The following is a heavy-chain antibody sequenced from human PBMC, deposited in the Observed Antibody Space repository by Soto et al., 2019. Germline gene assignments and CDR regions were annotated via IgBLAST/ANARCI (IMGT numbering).Heavy chain of an antibody. V-gene: IGHV3-23*01. CDR2: ISGSGGST. CDR3: ARRSSGWYFDY. Sequence: EVQLLESGGGLVQPGGSLRLSCAASGFTFSSYAMSWVRQAPGKGLECVSVISGSGGSTYYADSVKGRFTISRDNSKNTLYLQMNSLRAEDTAVYYCARRSSGWYFDYWGQGTLVTVSS. D-gene: IGHD6-19*01. CDR1: GFTFSSYA. J-gene: IGHJ4*02.